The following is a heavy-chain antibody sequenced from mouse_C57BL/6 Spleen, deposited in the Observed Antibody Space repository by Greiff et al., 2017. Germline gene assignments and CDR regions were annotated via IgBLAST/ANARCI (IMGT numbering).Heavy chain of an antibody. CDR2: INPYNGGT. D-gene: IGHD2-5*01. J-gene: IGHJ4*01. Sequence: EVQLQQSGPVLVKPGASVKMSCKASGYTFTDYYMNWVKQSHGKSLEWIGVINPYNGGTSYNQKFKGKATLTVDKSSSTAYMELNSLTSEDSAVYYCARRDYSKRGAMDYWGQGTSVTVSS. V-gene: IGHV1-19*01. CDR3: ARRDYSKRGAMDY. CDR1: GYTFTDYY.